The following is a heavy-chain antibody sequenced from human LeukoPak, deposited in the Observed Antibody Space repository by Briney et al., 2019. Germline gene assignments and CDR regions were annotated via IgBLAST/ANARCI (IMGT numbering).Heavy chain of an antibody. CDR1: GYTFTNYG. Sequence: ASVKVSCKASGYTFTNYGVSWVRQAPGQGLEWMGWISGYSGKANYAQKFQGRVTMTTDTSTSTAYMELRSLGSDDTAVYYCARDKAVTTERTQYFHHWGQGTLVTVSS. CDR3: ARDKAVTTERTQYFHH. J-gene: IGHJ1*01. D-gene: IGHD4-11*01. V-gene: IGHV1-18*01. CDR2: ISGYSGKA.